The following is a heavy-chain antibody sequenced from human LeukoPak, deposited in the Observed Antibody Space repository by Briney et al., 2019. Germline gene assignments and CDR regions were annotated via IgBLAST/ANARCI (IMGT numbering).Heavy chain of an antibody. D-gene: IGHD2-2*01. CDR3: TRDRDAHDAFDI. J-gene: IGHJ3*02. V-gene: IGHV3-49*04. CDR2: IRSKAYGGTT. Sequence: PGGSLRLSCTASGFTFGDYAMSWVRQAPGKGLEWVGFIRSKAYGGTTEYAASVKGRFTISRDDSKSIAYLQMNSLKTEDTAVYYCTRDRDAHDAFDIWGQGTVVTVSS. CDR1: GFTFGDYA.